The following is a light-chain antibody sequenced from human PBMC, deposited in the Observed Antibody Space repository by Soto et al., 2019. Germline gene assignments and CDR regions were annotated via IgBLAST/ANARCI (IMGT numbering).Light chain of an antibody. J-gene: IGKJ1*01. CDR3: QLYISNPLT. CDR1: QSISTW. Sequence: DIQMTQSPSTLSASVGYGFTITCRASQSISTWLAWYQQKPGKAPNLLIYKASSLESGVPSRFSSSGSVTEFALTIRGLQPDDLATCYCQLYISNPLTFGKGNKEEIK. CDR2: KAS. V-gene: IGKV1-5*03.